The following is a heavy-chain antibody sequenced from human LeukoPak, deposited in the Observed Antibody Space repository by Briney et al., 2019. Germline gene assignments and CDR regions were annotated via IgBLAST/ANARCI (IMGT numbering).Heavy chain of an antibody. Sequence: SETLSLTCTVSGGSISSYYWSWIRQPPGKGLEWIGYIYYSGSTNYNPSLKSRVTISVDTSKNQFSLKLSSVTAADTAVYYCAREAKSRTYAFDIWGQGTMVTVSS. V-gene: IGHV4-59*12. CDR1: GGSISSYY. J-gene: IGHJ3*02. CDR3: AREAKSRTYAFDI. D-gene: IGHD1-14*01. CDR2: IYYSGST.